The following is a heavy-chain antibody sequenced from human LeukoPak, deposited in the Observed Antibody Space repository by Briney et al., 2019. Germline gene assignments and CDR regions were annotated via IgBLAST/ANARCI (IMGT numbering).Heavy chain of an antibody. J-gene: IGHJ4*02. CDR1: GYSFTSYW. CDR3: ARQVVVVTGHADRFDY. Sequence: GESLKISCKGSGYSFTSYWIGWVRQMPGKGLEWMGIIYPGDSDTRYSPSFQGQVTISADKSISTAYLQWSSLKASDTAMYYCARQVVVVTGHADRFDYWGQGTLVTVSS. V-gene: IGHV5-51*01. CDR2: IYPGDSDT. D-gene: IGHD2-21*02.